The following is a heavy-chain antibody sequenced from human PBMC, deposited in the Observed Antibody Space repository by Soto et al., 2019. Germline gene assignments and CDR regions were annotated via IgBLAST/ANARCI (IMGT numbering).Heavy chain of an antibody. CDR3: ARESVPAADYYYYMDV. V-gene: IGHV1-18*01. J-gene: IGHJ6*03. D-gene: IGHD2-2*01. CDR2: ISAYNGNT. Sequence: GASVKVSCKASGYTFTSYGISWVRQAPGQGLEWMGWISAYNGNTNYAQKLQGRVTMTTDTSTSTAYMELRSLRSDDTAVYYCARESVPAADYYYYMDVWGKGTTVTVSS. CDR1: GYTFTSYG.